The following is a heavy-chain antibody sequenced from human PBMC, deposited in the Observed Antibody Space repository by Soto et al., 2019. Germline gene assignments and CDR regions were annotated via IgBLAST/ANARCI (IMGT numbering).Heavy chain of an antibody. Sequence: VAVIWYDGNNKDYADSVKGRFTISRDNSKNTLYLQMNSLRVEDTAVYYCAKEKMDTMGYCFDYWGQGTLVTVSS. CDR3: AKEKMDTMGYCFDY. CDR2: IWYDGNNK. V-gene: IGHV3-33*04. D-gene: IGHD5-18*01. J-gene: IGHJ4*02.